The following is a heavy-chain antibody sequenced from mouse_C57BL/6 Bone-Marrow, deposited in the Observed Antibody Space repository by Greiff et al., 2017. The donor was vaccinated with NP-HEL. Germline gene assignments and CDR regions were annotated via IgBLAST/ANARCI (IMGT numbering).Heavy chain of an antibody. D-gene: IGHD2-1*01. Sequence: VQLQQSGAELVRPGTSVKVSCKASGYAFTNYLIEWVKQRPGQGLEWIGVINPGSGGTNYNEKFKGKATLTADKSSSTAYMQLSSLTSEDSAVYVCARRRIYYGNFYAMDYWGQGTSVTVSS. V-gene: IGHV1-54*01. CDR3: ARRRIYYGNFYAMDY. J-gene: IGHJ4*01. CDR1: GYAFTNYL. CDR2: INPGSGGT.